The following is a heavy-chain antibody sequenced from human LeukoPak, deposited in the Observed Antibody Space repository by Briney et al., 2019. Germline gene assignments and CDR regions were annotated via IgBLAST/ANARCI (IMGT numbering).Heavy chain of an antibody. CDR3: ARDMYYYDSDDYSHGIDV. D-gene: IGHD3-22*01. Sequence: GRSLRLSCVASGFPVKSNYMSWVRQAPGKGLEWVSVIYDGTRTYYADSVKGRFTISRDNSGDTLFLQMNSLRAEDTAVYYCARDMYYYDSDDYSHGIDVWGQGTTVTVSS. V-gene: IGHV3-53*01. J-gene: IGHJ6*02. CDR1: GFPVKSNY. CDR2: IYDGTRT.